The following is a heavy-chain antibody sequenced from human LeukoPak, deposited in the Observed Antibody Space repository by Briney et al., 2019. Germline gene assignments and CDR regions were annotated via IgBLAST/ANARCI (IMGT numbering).Heavy chain of an antibody. J-gene: IGHJ4*02. Sequence: GGSLRLSCVASGFTFSTYSMNWVRQAPGKGLEWISYISTGSSTIHYADPVKGRFTISRDNAENSLFLQMNSLRAEDTAVYYCARILDRDSGDYWGQGTLVTVSS. CDR3: ARILDRDSGDY. D-gene: IGHD1-26*01. CDR2: ISTGSSTI. V-gene: IGHV3-48*01. CDR1: GFTFSTYS.